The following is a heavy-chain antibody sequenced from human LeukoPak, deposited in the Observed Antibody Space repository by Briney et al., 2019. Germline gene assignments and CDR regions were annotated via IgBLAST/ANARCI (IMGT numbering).Heavy chain of an antibody. V-gene: IGHV3-64*01. J-gene: IGHJ4*02. CDR1: GFTFSTSA. D-gene: IGHD3-16*01. CDR3: ARGGPSPDY. CDR2: IRSNGGST. Sequence: AGGSLRLSCAASGFTFSTSAMHWVRQAPGKGLEYVSGIRSNGGSTYYANSVKGRFTISRDNSKNTLYLQMGSLRDEDMAVYYCARGGPSPDYWGQGTLVTVSS.